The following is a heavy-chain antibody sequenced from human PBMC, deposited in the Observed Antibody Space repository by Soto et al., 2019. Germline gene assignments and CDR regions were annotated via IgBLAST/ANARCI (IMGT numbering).Heavy chain of an antibody. V-gene: IGHV1-58*01. CDR2: IVVGSGNT. Sequence: SVKVSCKASGFTLTSSAVQWVRQARRQRLEWIGWIVVGSGNTNYAQKFQERVTITRDMSTSTAYMELSSLRSEDPAVYYCAAAFGYSLYSWSGIVGATPPGYGMDVWGQGTTVTVSS. CDR3: AAAFGYSLYSWSGIVGATPPGYGMDV. CDR1: GFTLTSSA. J-gene: IGHJ6*02. D-gene: IGHD1-26*01.